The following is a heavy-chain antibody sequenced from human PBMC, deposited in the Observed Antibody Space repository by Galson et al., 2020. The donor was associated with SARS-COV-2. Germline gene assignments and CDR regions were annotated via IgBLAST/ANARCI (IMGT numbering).Heavy chain of an antibody. D-gene: IGHD2-2*01. CDR1: GFIFNNYW. V-gene: IGHV3-7*03. CDR3: ARDLRRCSSTSCYFWFDP. CDR2: INQDGSEN. J-gene: IGHJ5*02. Sequence: GGSLRLSCAASGFIFNNYWMSWVRQVPGKGLEWVANINQDGSENYYVDSVKGRFTISRDNAKNSLYLQMNTLRAEDTAVYYCARDLRRCSSTSCYFWFDPWGQGTLVTVSS.